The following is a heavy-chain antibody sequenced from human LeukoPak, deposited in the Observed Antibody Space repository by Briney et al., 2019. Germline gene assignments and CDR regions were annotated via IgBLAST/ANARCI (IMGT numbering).Heavy chain of an antibody. CDR3: ARGKPVLRFLEWLLGDLDY. V-gene: IGHV1-18*01. J-gene: IGHJ4*02. Sequence: ASVKVSCKASGYTFTSYGISWVRQAPGQGLEWMGWISAYNGNTDYAQKLQGRVTMTTDTSTSTAYMELGSLRSDDTAVYYCARGKPVLRFLEWLLGDLDYWGQGTLVTVSS. D-gene: IGHD3-3*01. CDR2: ISAYNGNT. CDR1: GYTFTSYG.